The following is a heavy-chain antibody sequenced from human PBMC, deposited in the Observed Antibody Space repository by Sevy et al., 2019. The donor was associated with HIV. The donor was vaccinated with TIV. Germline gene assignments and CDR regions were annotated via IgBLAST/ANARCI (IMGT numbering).Heavy chain of an antibody. CDR3: AKGQQLITQSGSYFYYGMNV. D-gene: IGHD6-13*01. J-gene: IGHJ6*02. CDR2: ISWNGADI. CDR1: NLTFEDYA. Sequence: GGSLRLSCAASNLTFEDYAMHWVRRAPGKGLEWVSGISWNGADIGFAASVKGGFTISSDNAKSSVYLQINSLTLEDTGVYYCAKGQQLITQSGSYFYYGMNVLGQGTTVTVSS. V-gene: IGHV3-9*01.